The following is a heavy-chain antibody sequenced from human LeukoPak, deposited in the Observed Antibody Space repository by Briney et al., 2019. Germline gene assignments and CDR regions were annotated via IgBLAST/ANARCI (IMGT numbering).Heavy chain of an antibody. J-gene: IGHJ4*02. D-gene: IGHD3-10*01. CDR3: ARALYGSHYFDY. CDR2: IWYDGSNK. CDR1: GFTFSSYG. Sequence: GGSLRLSCAASGFTFSSYGMHWVRQAPGKGLEWVAVIWYDGSNKYYADSVKGRFTISRDNSKNTLYLQMNSLRAEDTAVYYCARALYGSHYFDYRGQGTLVTVSS. V-gene: IGHV3-33*01.